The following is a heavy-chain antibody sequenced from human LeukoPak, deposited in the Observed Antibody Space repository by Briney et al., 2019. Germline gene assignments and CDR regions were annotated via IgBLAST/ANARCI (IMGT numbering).Heavy chain of an antibody. CDR1: GFTFSSYG. D-gene: IGHD3-10*01. CDR3: AREYYGSGSLDY. CDR2: IWYDGSNK. J-gene: IGHJ4*02. V-gene: IGHV3-33*01. Sequence: GGSLRRSCAASGFTFSSYGMHWVRQAPGKGLEWVAVIWYDGSNKYYADSVKGRFTISRDNSKNTLYLQMNSLRAEDTAVYSCAREYYGSGSLDYWGQGTLVTVSS.